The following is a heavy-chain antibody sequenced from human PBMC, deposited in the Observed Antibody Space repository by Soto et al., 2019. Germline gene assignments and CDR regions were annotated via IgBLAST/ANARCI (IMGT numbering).Heavy chain of an antibody. D-gene: IGHD1-20*01. V-gene: IGHV3-7*01. Sequence: LRHPWRVSSLIISTYWVTWVRKKQGKGLEWVANIKHDGSETHYVDSVKGRFTISRDNAKNSLYLQMNSLRVEDTSFYYCVGDGDNCNDFEYWGQGTLVTVSS. J-gene: IGHJ4*02. CDR3: VGDGDNCNDFEY. CDR2: IKHDGSET. CDR1: SLIISTYW.